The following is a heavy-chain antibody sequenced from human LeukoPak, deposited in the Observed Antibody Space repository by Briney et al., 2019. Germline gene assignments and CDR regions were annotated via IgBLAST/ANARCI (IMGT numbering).Heavy chain of an antibody. CDR3: AKDPNYDFWSGYYNGGFDY. D-gene: IGHD3-3*01. J-gene: IGHJ4*02. Sequence: GGSLRLSCAASGFTFDDYGMHWVRQAPGKGLEWVSGISWNSGSIGYADSVKGRFTISRDNAKNSLYLQMSSLRAEDTALYYCAKDPNYDFWSGYYNGGFDYWGQGTLVTVSS. CDR1: GFTFDDYG. V-gene: IGHV3-9*01. CDR2: ISWNSGSI.